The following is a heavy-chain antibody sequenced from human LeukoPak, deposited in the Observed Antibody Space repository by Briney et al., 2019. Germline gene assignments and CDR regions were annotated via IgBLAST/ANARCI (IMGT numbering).Heavy chain of an antibody. V-gene: IGHV3-21*01. CDR2: ISSSSYI. CDR3: ARAGDYGSGSYYFDY. CDR1: GFTFSSYS. Sequence: GGSLRLSCAASGFTFSSYSMNWVRQAPGKGLEWVSSISSSSYIYYADSVKGRFTISRDNAKNSLYLQMNSLRAEDTAVYYCARAGDYGSGSYYFDYWGQGTLVTVSS. J-gene: IGHJ4*02. D-gene: IGHD3-10*01.